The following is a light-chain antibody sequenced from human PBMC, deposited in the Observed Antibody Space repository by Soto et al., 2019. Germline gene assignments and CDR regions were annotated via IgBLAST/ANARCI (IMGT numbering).Light chain of an antibody. J-gene: IGKJ1*01. CDR1: QSVPGNF. CDR3: QQYGSSPQT. V-gene: IGKV3-20*01. Sequence: IVLTQSPYTLSLSPGERGTLSCRASQSVPGNFFAWYQQKPVQAPRLLGSGASSRATGVPDRFSGSGSGTAFTLTISRLEPEDFAVYSCQQYGSSPQTFGQGTKVDIK. CDR2: GAS.